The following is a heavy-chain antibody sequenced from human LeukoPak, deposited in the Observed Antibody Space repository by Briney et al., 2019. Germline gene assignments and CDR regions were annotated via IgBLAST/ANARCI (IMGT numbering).Heavy chain of an antibody. CDR3: WWFTQWVAAAGTWWWFDP. D-gene: IGHD6-13*01. CDR1: GGSISSYY. Sequence: SETLSLTCTVSGGSISSYYWSWIRQPPAKGLEWVGYIYYSGSTNYNFSLKSRVPISVATSKHQYSLILRSVPAAGPDVYYCWWFTQWVAAAGTWWWFDPWGQGTLVTVSS. J-gene: IGHJ5*02. CDR2: IYYSGST. V-gene: IGHV4-59*01.